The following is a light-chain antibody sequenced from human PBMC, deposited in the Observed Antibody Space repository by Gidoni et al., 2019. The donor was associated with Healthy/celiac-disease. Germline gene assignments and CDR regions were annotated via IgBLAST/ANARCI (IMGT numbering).Light chain of an antibody. CDR3: QQYNNWPT. CDR2: GAS. CDR1: QSVSSN. J-gene: IGKJ1*01. V-gene: IGKV3-15*01. Sequence: EIVMTQSPATLSVSPGERATLSCRASQSVSSNLAWYQQKPGQAPRLLIYGASTRATGIPARCSGRGAGTEFTLTISSLQSEDFAVDYCQQYNNWPTFGQGTKVEIK.